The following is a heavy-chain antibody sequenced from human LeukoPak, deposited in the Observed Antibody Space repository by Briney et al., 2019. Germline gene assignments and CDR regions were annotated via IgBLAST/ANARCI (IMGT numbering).Heavy chain of an antibody. CDR2: IYSGGST. Sequence: GGSLRLSCAASGFTVSSNYMSWVRQALGKGLEWVSVIYSGGSTYYADSVKGRFTISRDNSKNTLYLQMNSLRAEDTAVYYCARESWNAKRYFDYWGQGTLVTVSS. CDR3: ARESWNAKRYFDY. V-gene: IGHV3-66*02. D-gene: IGHD1-1*01. CDR1: GFTVSSNY. J-gene: IGHJ4*02.